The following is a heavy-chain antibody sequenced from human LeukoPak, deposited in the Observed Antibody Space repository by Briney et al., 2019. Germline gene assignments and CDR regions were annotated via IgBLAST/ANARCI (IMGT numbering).Heavy chain of an antibody. D-gene: IGHD1-26*01. CDR2: INIGSSSI. V-gene: IGHV3-48*01. CDR1: GFAFSSYS. CDR3: AGEPRFGSYSIDY. Sequence: GGSLRLSCAASGFAFSSYSMNWVRQAPGKGLEWISYINIGSSSILYADSVKGRFTISRDNAKNSLYLQMNSLRAEDTAVYYCAGEPRFGSYSIDYWGQGTLVTVSS. J-gene: IGHJ4*02.